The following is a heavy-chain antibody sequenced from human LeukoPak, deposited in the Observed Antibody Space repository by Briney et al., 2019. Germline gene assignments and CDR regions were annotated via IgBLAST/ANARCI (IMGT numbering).Heavy chain of an antibody. CDR3: AKDGGLWVSAHWGDS. CDR1: GFTVSSNY. CDR2: IYSGGST. D-gene: IGHD7-27*01. Sequence: GGSLRLSCAASGFTVSSNYMSWVRQAPGKGLEWVSVIYSGGSTYYADSVKGRFTISRDNSKNTLFLQMNSLRAEDTAVYYCAKDGGLWVSAHWGDSWGRGTLVTVSS. V-gene: IGHV3-53*01. J-gene: IGHJ4*02.